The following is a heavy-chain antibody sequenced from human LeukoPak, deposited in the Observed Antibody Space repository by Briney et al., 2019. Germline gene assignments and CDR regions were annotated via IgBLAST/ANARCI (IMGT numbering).Heavy chain of an antibody. Sequence: GGSLSLSCAASGFTFSSYAVRWVRQAPGKGLEWVSAIIGRGGSTYYADPVRGRFTISRDNSKNTLYLQMNSLRAEDTAVYYCAREDIVVVPAATYYYYYGMDVWGQGTTVTVSS. CDR3: AREDIVVVPAATYYYYYGMDV. CDR2: IIGRGGST. J-gene: IGHJ6*02. CDR1: GFTFSSYA. V-gene: IGHV3-23*01. D-gene: IGHD2-2*01.